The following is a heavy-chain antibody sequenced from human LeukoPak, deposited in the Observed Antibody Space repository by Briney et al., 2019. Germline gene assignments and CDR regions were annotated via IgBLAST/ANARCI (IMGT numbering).Heavy chain of an antibody. CDR3: AKDRDSGSYYNH. CDR1: GFTFSSYA. Sequence: PGGPLRLSCAASGFTFSSYAMSWVRQAPGKGLEWVSAISGSGGSTYYADSVKGRFTISRDNSKNTLYLQMNSLRAEDTAVYYCAKDRDSGSYYNHWGQGTLVTVSS. D-gene: IGHD1-26*01. J-gene: IGHJ5*02. V-gene: IGHV3-23*01. CDR2: ISGSGGST.